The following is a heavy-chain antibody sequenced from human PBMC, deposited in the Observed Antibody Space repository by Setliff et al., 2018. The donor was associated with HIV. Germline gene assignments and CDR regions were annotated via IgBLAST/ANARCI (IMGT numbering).Heavy chain of an antibody. Sequence: GSLRLSCAASGFTFGSYDMNWVRQAPGKGLEWVSYISGSGSIIYYADSVKGRFTISRDNAKDSLYLQMNSLRGEDTAVYYCAGSRGYFVKADWGQGTLVTVSS. CDR1: GFTFGSYD. CDR3: AGSRGYFVKAD. J-gene: IGHJ4*02. V-gene: IGHV3-48*03. D-gene: IGHD1-1*01. CDR2: ISGSGSII.